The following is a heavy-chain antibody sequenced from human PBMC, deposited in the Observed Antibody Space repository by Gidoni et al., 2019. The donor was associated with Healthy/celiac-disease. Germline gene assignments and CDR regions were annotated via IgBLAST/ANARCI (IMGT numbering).Heavy chain of an antibody. J-gene: IGHJ4*02. CDR1: GFTVSSNY. V-gene: IGHV3-53*02. Sequence: EEHLLETGQGWILPGGSLRPSGPASGFTVSSNYMRGVRQAPGKGLEWVSVIYSGGSRYYADSVMGRFTISRDNSKNTLYLQMNSLGAEDTAVYYCARAQGDSSGYEFGYWGQGTLVTVSS. CDR3: ARAQGDSSGYEFGY. CDR2: IYSGGSR. D-gene: IGHD3-22*01.